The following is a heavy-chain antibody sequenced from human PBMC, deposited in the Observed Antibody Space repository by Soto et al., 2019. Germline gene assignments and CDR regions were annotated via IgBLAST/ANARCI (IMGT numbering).Heavy chain of an antibody. Sequence: EQLVESGGGVVQPGRSLRLSCTASGFTFSNYGMHWVRQAPGKGLKWVAVISYDGSNKYYADSVKGRFTISRDNSKNTLYLQMNSLRAEDTAVYYCARGRDYLGGDFDYWGQGTLVTVSS. CDR2: ISYDGSNK. J-gene: IGHJ4*02. D-gene: IGHD3-16*01. CDR3: ARGRDYLGGDFDY. CDR1: GFTFSNYG. V-gene: IGHV3-30-3*01.